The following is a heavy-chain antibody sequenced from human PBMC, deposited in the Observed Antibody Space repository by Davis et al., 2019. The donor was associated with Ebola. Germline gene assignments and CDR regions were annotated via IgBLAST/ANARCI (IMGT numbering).Heavy chain of an antibody. J-gene: IGHJ4*02. Sequence: PGGSLRLSCAASGFTISSSYMSWVRRAPGEGLEWVSSLYRACARYYADFVKGRFTVTRDASKNTLYLQMNSLRAEDTAVYYCARDPSSYDSAGWGFWGQGTLVTVSS. CDR3: ARDPSSYDSAGWGF. CDR1: GFTISSSY. D-gene: IGHD3-22*01. V-gene: IGHV3-53*01. CDR2: LYRACAR.